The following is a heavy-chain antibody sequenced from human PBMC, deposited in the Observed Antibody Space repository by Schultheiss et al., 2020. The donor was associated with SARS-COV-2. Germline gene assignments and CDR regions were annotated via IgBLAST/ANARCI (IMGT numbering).Heavy chain of an antibody. CDR2: IYSGGST. D-gene: IGHD3-10*01. CDR3: ARDRLVWFGELLSYYFDY. Sequence: GESLKISCAASGFTVSSNYMSWVRQAPGKGLEWVSVIYSGGSTYYADSVKGRFTISRDNSKNTLYLQMNSLRAEDTAVYYCARDRLVWFGELLSYYFDYWGQGTLVTVSS. CDR1: GFTVSSNY. J-gene: IGHJ4*02. V-gene: IGHV3-53*01.